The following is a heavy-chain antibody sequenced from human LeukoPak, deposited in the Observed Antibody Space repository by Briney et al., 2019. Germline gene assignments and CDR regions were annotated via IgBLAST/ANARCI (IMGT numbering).Heavy chain of an antibody. CDR3: ATPRITLIRGVNWFDP. Sequence: ASVKVSCKASGFTFTTYGFNWVRQAPGQGLEWMGGFDPENGETIYAQKFQGRLTMTEDTSTDTAYMELSSLRSEDTAVYYCATPRITLIRGVNWFDPWGQGTLVTVSS. CDR1: GFTFTTYG. CDR2: FDPENGET. D-gene: IGHD3-10*01. V-gene: IGHV1-24*01. J-gene: IGHJ5*02.